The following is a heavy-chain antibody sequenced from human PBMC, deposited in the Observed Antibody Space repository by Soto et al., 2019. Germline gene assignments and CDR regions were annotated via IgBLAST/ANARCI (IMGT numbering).Heavy chain of an antibody. CDR3: ARDLTSGDY. CDR2: INPNGGST. Sequence: QVQLVQSGAEVKNPGASVKLSCKASGYIFTNYYIHRVRQAPGQGLEWMAIINPNGGSTNYAQELQGRVTLARDTFTNTVYMELSSLRSEDTAIYYCARDLTSGDYWGQGTLVTVSS. CDR1: GYIFTNYY. J-gene: IGHJ4*02. V-gene: IGHV1-46*04. D-gene: IGHD7-27*01.